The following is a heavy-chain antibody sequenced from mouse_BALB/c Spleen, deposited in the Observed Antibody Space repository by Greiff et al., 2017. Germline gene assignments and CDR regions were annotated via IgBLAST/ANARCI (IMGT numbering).Heavy chain of an antibody. Sequence: VQLQQSGAELAKPGASVKMSCKASGYTFTSYWMHWVKQRPGQGLEWIGYINPSTGYTEYNQKFKDKATLTADKSSSTAYMQLSSLTSEDSAVYYCARDYYGSSWDYWGQGTTLTVSS. V-gene: IGHV1-7*01. D-gene: IGHD1-1*01. J-gene: IGHJ2*01. CDR3: ARDYYGSSWDY. CDR1: GYTFTSYW. CDR2: INPSTGYT.